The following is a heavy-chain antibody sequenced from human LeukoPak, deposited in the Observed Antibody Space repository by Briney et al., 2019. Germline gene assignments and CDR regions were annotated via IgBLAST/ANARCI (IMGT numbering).Heavy chain of an antibody. CDR1: GYTFTAWY. J-gene: IGHJ4*02. Sequence: GASVKVSCKASGYTFTAWYMHWVRQAPGQGLEWMGWINPNSGGTGYAQNFQGRVTMTRDTSISTAYMELTSLRSDDTAVYYCAPGRRDGYNWPFDYWGQGTLVTVPS. D-gene: IGHD5-24*01. V-gene: IGHV1-2*02. CDR2: INPNSGGT. CDR3: APGRRDGYNWPFDY.